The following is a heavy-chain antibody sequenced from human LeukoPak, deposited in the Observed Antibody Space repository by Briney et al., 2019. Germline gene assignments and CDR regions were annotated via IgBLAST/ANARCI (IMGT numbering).Heavy chain of an antibody. J-gene: IGHJ5*02. CDR3: ARTYGSGSYGGVGLDP. CDR1: GASISSGGYS. Sequence: SQTLSLTCDVSGASISSGGYSWTWIRQPAGKGLEWIGYIFHSGITYYNPSLKSRVTMLVDRSKNQFSLKLSSVTAADTAVYYCARTYGSGSYGGVGLDPWGQGTLVTVSS. CDR2: IFHSGIT. V-gene: IGHV4-30-2*01. D-gene: IGHD3-10*01.